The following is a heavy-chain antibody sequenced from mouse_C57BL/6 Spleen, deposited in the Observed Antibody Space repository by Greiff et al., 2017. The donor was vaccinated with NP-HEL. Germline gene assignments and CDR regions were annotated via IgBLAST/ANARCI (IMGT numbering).Heavy chain of an antibody. D-gene: IGHD1-1*01. V-gene: IGHV1-64*01. CDR3: AREDYGSSYDGFAY. Sequence: QVQLQQPGAELVKPGASVKLSCKASGYTFTSYWMHWVKQRPGQGLEWIGMIHPNSGSTNYNEKFKSKATLTVDKSSSTAYMQLSSLTSEDSAVYYSAREDYGSSYDGFAYWGQGTLVTVSA. CDR2: IHPNSGST. J-gene: IGHJ3*01. CDR1: GYTFTSYW.